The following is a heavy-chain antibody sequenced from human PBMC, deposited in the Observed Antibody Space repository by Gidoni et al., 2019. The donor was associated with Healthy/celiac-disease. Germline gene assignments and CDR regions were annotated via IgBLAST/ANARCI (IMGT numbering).Heavy chain of an antibody. CDR1: GFTFSSYS. CDR3: ARHGGTGWFDP. V-gene: IGHV3-21*01. J-gene: IGHJ5*02. D-gene: IGHD1-1*01. CDR2: ISSSSSYI. Sequence: EVQLLESGGGLVKPGGSLRLSCAASGFTFSSYSMNWVRQAPGKGLEWVSSISSSSSYIYYADSVKGRFTISRDNAKNSLYLQMNSLRAEDTAVYYCARHGGTGWFDPWGQGTLVTVSS.